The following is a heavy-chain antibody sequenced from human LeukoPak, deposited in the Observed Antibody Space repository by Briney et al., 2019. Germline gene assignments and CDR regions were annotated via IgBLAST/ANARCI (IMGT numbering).Heavy chain of an antibody. CDR2: LYYSGSS. CDR1: GDSISSSNSH. V-gene: IGHV4-39*07. CDR3: ATRNRLIAVAGTAIFGAFDI. D-gene: IGHD6-19*01. Sequence: SETLSLTCTVSGDSISSSNSHRGWIRQPSGKGLEWIGSLYYSGSSYYNPSLKSRVTISADTSKNQFSLKLSSVTAADTPVYYCATRNRLIAVAGTAIFGAFDIWGQGTMVTVSS. J-gene: IGHJ3*02.